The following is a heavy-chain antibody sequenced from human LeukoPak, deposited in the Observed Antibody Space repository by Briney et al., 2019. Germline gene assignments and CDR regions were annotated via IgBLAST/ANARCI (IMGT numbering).Heavy chain of an antibody. J-gene: IGHJ5*02. Sequence: ASVKVTCKASVYTFTSYDINWVRQATGQGLDWMGWMNPNSGNTGYAQKFQGRVTMTRNTSISTAYMELSSLRSEDTAVYYCAIVKEGYSSRAPWFVPWRQGTLVTVSS. CDR1: VYTFTSYD. D-gene: IGHD6-13*01. CDR3: AIVKEGYSSRAPWFVP. CDR2: MNPNSGNT. V-gene: IGHV1-8*01.